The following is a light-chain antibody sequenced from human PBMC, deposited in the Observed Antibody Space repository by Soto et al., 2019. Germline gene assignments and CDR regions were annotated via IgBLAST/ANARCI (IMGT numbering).Light chain of an antibody. CDR2: SNT. CDR1: SSNIGSNT. Sequence: QSVLTQPPSASGTPGQRVTISCSGSSSNIGSNTVSWYQHLPGTAPKLLIYSNTQRPSGVPDRFSGSKSGTSASLAISGLQSEDEADYYCATWDDGLSGPVFGGGAQLTVL. V-gene: IGLV1-44*01. J-gene: IGLJ2*01. CDR3: ATWDDGLSGPV.